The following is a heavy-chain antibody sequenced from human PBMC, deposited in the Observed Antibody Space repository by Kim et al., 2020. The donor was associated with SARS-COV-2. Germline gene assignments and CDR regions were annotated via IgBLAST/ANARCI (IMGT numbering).Heavy chain of an antibody. V-gene: IGHV3-74*01. Sequence: GGSLRLSCAASGFTFSTYWMHWVRQAPGKGLVWVSRISGGGGITSYADSVKGRFTISRDNAKNTVYLQMNTLRAEDTAVYYCARHDTNNWPDYLGHGT. CDR2: ISGGGGIT. D-gene: IGHD1-1*01. J-gene: IGHJ4*03. CDR1: GFTFSTYW. CDR3: ARHDTNNWPDY.